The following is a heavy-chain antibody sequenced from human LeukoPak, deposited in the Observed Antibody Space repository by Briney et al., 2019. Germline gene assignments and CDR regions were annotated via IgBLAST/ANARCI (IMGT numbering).Heavy chain of an antibody. Sequence: SETLSLTCAVSGGSISSSNWWSWVRQPPGKGLEWIGEIYHSGSTNYNPSLKSRVTISVDKSKNQFSLKLSSVTAADTAVYYCARDQPGIAAAGTPPYYFDYWGQGTLVTVSS. D-gene: IGHD6-13*01. CDR2: IYHSGST. V-gene: IGHV4-4*02. J-gene: IGHJ4*02. CDR1: GGSISSSNW. CDR3: ARDQPGIAAAGTPPYYFDY.